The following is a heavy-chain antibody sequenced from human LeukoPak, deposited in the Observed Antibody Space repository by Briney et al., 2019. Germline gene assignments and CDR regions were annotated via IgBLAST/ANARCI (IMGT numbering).Heavy chain of an antibody. Sequence: GGSLRLSCAASGFTFSSYAMSWVRQAPGKGLERVSAISGSGGSTYYADSVKGRFTISRDNSKNTLYLQMNSLRAEDTAVYYCAKKPPGRYCSSTSCEDYWGQGTLVTVSS. CDR1: GFTFSSYA. D-gene: IGHD2-2*01. J-gene: IGHJ4*02. CDR3: AKKPPGRYCSSTSCEDY. CDR2: ISGSGGST. V-gene: IGHV3-23*01.